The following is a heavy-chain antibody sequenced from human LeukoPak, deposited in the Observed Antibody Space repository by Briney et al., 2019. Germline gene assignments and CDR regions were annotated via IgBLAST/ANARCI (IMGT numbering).Heavy chain of an antibody. J-gene: IGHJ4*02. Sequence: GGSLRLSCAASGFTFSSYAMHWVRQPPGKGLEWVANIKQDGGERYYVDSVRGRFTISRDNSKNSLYLQMNSLRAEDTAVYYCVRDGRPLDYWGQGTLVTVSS. CDR2: IKQDGGER. CDR3: VRDGRPLDY. CDR1: GFTFSSYA. D-gene: IGHD3/OR15-3a*01. V-gene: IGHV3-7*01.